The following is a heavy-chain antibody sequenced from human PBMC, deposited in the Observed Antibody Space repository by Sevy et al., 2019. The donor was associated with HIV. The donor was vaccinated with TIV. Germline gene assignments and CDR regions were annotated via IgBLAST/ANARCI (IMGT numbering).Heavy chain of an antibody. CDR3: ARRVRDGYNVFDY. V-gene: IGHV5-51*01. Sequence: GESLKISCKGSGYSFTNYWIGWVRQMPGKGLEWMGIIYPGESDTSHSPSFQGQVTISVDKSISTAYLQWSSLKASDTAMYYCARRVRDGYNVFDYWGQGTLVTVSS. CDR1: GYSFTNYW. D-gene: IGHD5-12*01. J-gene: IGHJ4*02. CDR2: IYPGESDT.